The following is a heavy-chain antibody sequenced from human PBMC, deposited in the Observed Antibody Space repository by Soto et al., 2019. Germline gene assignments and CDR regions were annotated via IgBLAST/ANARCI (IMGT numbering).Heavy chain of an antibody. CDR2: ISYDGSDT. V-gene: IGHV3-30-3*02. Sequence: WGSLRISCASSVFNFGRDAMSWVRQDPGKGLHLVASISYDGSDTLYINSVNGRFTISRDNYKRTVDLQMKSLKPEDTAVYYCAKDWGLGMWGQGTQVTVSS. D-gene: IGHD3-16*01. J-gene: IGHJ4*02. CDR3: AKDWGLGM. CDR1: VFNFGRDA.